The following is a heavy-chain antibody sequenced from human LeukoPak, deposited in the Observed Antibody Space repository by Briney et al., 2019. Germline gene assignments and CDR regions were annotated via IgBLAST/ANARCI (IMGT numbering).Heavy chain of an antibody. CDR3: ARGWALDY. J-gene: IGHJ4*02. CDR2: IFYSGST. CDR1: GDSISSSGHY. V-gene: IGHV4-39*07. D-gene: IGHD1-26*01. Sequence: PSETLSLTCTVSGDSISSSGHYWDWIRQPPGKGLEWIGSIFYSGSTYYNPSLKSRVTISVDTSKNQFSLKLNSVTAADTAVYYCARGWALDYWGQGTLVTVSS.